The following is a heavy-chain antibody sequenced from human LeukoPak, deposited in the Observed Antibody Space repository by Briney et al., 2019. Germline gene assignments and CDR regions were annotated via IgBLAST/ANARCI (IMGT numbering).Heavy chain of an antibody. CDR1: GFTFSSSA. J-gene: IGHJ4*02. CDR2: ISSSGGST. CDR3: AKGSRSIAVDNLCDY. Sequence: GGSLRLSCADSGFTFSSSAMSWVRQAPGKGLEWVSVISSSGGSTYYADSVKGRFTIFRDNSKNTLYLQMSSLRAEDTAVYYCAKGSRSIAVDNLCDYWGQGTLVTVSS. D-gene: IGHD6-6*01. V-gene: IGHV3-23*01.